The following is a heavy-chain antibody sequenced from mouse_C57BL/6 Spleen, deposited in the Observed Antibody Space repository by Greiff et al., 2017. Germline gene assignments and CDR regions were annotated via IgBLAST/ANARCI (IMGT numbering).Heavy chain of an antibody. V-gene: IGHV1-82*01. CDR1: GYAFSSSW. CDR2: IYPGDGDI. CDR3: ARYYYYDNSSYFDY. J-gene: IGHJ2*01. D-gene: IGHD1-1*01. Sequence: VQLQQSGPELVKPGASVKISCKASGYAFSSSWMNWVKQRPGKGLEWIGQIYPGDGDINYNGKFKGKATLTADKSSRTAYMQLNSLTSEDSAVYYCARYYYYDNSSYFDYWGQGTTLTVSS.